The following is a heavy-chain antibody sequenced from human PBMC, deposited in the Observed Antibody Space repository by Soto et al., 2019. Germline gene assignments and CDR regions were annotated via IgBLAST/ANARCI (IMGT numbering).Heavy chain of an antibody. Sequence: PSETRSLTCTVSGGSISSGGYYWSWIRQHPGKGLEWIGYIYYSGSTYYNPSLKSRVTISVDTPKNQFSLKLSSVTAADTAVYYCARSVVLSYGDGVYGMDVWGQGTTVTVSS. CDR2: IYYSGST. D-gene: IGHD4-17*01. J-gene: IGHJ6*02. CDR1: GGSISSGGYY. CDR3: ARSVVLSYGDGVYGMDV. V-gene: IGHV4-31*03.